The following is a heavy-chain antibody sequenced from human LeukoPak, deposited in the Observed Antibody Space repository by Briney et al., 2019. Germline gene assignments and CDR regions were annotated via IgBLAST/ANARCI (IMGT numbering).Heavy chain of an antibody. CDR3: ARSAVADTLSAYYFEY. CDR2: FSAFNGNT. Sequence: ASVKVSCKASGYTFTGYYMHWVRQAPGQGLEWMGWFSAFNGNTNYAQKFQGRVTMTTDTSTNTASMELRSLRSDDTAVYYCARSAVADTLSAYYFEYWGQGTLVTVSS. J-gene: IGHJ4*02. CDR1: GYTFTGYY. D-gene: IGHD6-13*01. V-gene: IGHV1-18*04.